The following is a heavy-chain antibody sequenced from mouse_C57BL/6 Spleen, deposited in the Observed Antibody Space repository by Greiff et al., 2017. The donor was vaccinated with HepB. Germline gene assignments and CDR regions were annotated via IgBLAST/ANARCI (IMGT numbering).Heavy chain of an antibody. CDR3: AVYSYGSSYVAWFAY. Sequence: EVQVVESGGGLVKPGGSLKLSCAASGFTFSDYGMHWVRQAPEKGLEWVAYISSGSSTIYYADTVKGRFTISRDNAKNTLFLQMTSLRSEDTAMYYCAVYSYGSSYVAWFAYWGQGTLVTVSA. J-gene: IGHJ3*01. CDR2: ISSGSSTI. V-gene: IGHV5-17*01. D-gene: IGHD1-1*01. CDR1: GFTFSDYG.